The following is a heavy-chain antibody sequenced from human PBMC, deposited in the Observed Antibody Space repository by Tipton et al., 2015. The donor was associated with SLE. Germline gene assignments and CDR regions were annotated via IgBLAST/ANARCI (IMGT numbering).Heavy chain of an antibody. Sequence: TLSLTCAVYGGSFSGYYWSWIRQPPGKGLEWIGYIYYSGSTNYNPSLKSRVTISVDTSKNQFSLKLSSVTAADTAVYYCAKGSDSSSWYGYYYYGMDVWGQGTTVTVSS. J-gene: IGHJ6*02. CDR1: GGSFSGYY. CDR2: IYYSGST. D-gene: IGHD6-13*01. V-gene: IGHV4-59*01. CDR3: AKGSDSSSWYGYYYYGMDV.